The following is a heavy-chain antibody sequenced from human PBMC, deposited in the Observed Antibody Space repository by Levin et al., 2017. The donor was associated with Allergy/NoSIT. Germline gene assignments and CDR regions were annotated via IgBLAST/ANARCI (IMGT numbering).Heavy chain of an antibody. D-gene: IGHD2-15*01. CDR2: IYYSGST. CDR3: ARKGYCSGGSCYQTTFDP. CDR1: GGSISSGGYY. J-gene: IGHJ5*02. V-gene: IGHV4-31*03. Sequence: PSETLSLTCTVSGGSISSGGYYWSWIRQHPGKGLEWIGYIYYSGSTYYNPSLKSRVTISVDTSKNQFSLKLSSVTAADTAVYYCARKGYCSGGSCYQTTFDPWGQGTLVTVSS.